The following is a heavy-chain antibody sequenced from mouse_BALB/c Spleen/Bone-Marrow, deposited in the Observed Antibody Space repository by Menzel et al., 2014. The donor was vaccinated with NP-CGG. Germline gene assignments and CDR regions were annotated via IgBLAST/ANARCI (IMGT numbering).Heavy chain of an antibody. CDR2: IDPANGNT. D-gene: IGHD1-1*01. J-gene: IGHJ1*01. V-gene: IGHV14-3*02. Sequence: VQLKQSGAELVKPGASVKLSCTASGFNIRDTYMHWVKQRPEQGLEWIGGIDPANGNTKYDPKFQGKATITADTSSNTAYLQLSSLTSEDTAVYYCASYYYGRYFDVWGAGTTVTVSS. CDR3: ASYYYGRYFDV. CDR1: GFNIRDTY.